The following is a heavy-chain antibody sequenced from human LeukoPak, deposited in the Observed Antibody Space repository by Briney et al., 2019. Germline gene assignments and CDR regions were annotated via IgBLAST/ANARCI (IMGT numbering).Heavy chain of an antibody. J-gene: IGHJ6*02. Sequence: AGGSLRLSCAASGFTFSTYAMTWARQAPGKGLEWVAVISYDGSNKYYADSVKGRFTISRDNSKNTLYLQMNSLRAEDTAVYYCAKDLKLSSGWYGFAYYYYGMDVWGQGTTVTVSS. CDR1: GFTFSTYA. CDR3: AKDLKLSSGWYGFAYYYYGMDV. V-gene: IGHV3-30*18. CDR2: ISYDGSNK. D-gene: IGHD6-19*01.